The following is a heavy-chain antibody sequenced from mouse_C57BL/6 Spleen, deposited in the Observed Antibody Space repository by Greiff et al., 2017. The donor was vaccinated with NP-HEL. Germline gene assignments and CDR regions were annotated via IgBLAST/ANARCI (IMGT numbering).Heavy chain of an antibody. Sequence: EVKLVESEGGLVQPGSSMKLSCTASGFTFSDYYMAWVRQVPEKGLEWVANINYDGSSTYYLDSLKSRFIISRDNAKNILYLQMSSLNSEDTATYYCSRPTRLRTGWYFDVWGTGTTVTVSS. J-gene: IGHJ1*03. D-gene: IGHD2-10*01. V-gene: IGHV5-16*01. CDR1: GFTFSDYY. CDR2: INYDGSST. CDR3: SRPTRLRTGWYFDV.